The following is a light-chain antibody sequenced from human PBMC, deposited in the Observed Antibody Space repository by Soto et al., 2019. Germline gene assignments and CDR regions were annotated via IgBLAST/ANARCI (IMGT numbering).Light chain of an antibody. V-gene: IGKV1-5*01. J-gene: IGKJ1*01. CDR3: QQYKTWT. Sequence: DIQMTQSPSTLSASVGDRVTITCRASQSISSSLAWYQQKPGKAPKLLIYDASSLESGVPTSFSGSGSGTEFTLTISSLQPDDFATYYCQQYKTWTFGQGTKVE. CDR1: QSISSS. CDR2: DAS.